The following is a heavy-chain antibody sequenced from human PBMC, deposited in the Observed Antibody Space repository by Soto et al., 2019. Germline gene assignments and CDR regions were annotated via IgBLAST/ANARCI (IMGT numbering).Heavy chain of an antibody. Sequence: SETLSLTCTVSGAPISSGDCYWSWVRQAPGKGLEWVGYIYYSGSTYYNPSLKRRLDISLDVSKNLFSLRLTSVAASDTAVYFCARVGYGVVKLSYWGPGMLVTVSS. CDR3: ARVGYGVVKLSY. CDR2: IYYSGST. J-gene: IGHJ4*02. D-gene: IGHD4-17*01. V-gene: IGHV4-30-4*01. CDR1: GAPISSGDCY.